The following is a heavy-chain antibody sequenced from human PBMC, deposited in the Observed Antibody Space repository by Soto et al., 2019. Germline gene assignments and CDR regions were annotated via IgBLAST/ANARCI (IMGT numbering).Heavy chain of an antibody. CDR2: IYYSGGT. J-gene: IGHJ4*02. CDR1: GGSISSYY. CDR3: ARRYGDYFDF. Sequence: QVQLQESGPGLVKPSETLSLTCTVSGGSISSYYWSWIRQPPGKGLEWIGYIYYSGGTNYNPSLKSRVTISVATSTNQFSLKLSSVPAADTAVYYCARRYGDYFDFWGQGTLVTVSS. V-gene: IGHV4-59*08. D-gene: IGHD4-17*01.